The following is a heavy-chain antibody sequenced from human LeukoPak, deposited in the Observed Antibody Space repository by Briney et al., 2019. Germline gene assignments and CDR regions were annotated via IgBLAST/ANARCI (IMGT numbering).Heavy chain of an antibody. CDR1: GYTFTGYY. J-gene: IGHJ4*02. D-gene: IGHD1-26*01. CDR3: ARDPPGGDSGSYAFDY. V-gene: IGHV1-2*02. Sequence: EASVKVSFKASGYTFTGYYMHWVRQAPGQGLEWMGWINPNSGGTNYAQKFQGRVTMTRDTSISTAYMELSRLRSDDTAVYYCARDPPGGDSGSYAFDYWGQGTLVTVSS. CDR2: INPNSGGT.